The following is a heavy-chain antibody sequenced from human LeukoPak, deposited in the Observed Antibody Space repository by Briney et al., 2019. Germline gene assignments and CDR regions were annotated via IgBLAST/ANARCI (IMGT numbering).Heavy chain of an antibody. V-gene: IGHV3-48*03. CDR3: ARVLWFGGDAFDI. J-gene: IGHJ3*02. Sequence: QTGGSLRLSCAASGFSFSSYEINWVRQAPGKGLEWVSYIGSSGSTVYYADSVKGRFTISRDNAKNSLYLQMNSLRAEDTAVYYCARVLWFGGDAFDIWGQGTMVTVSS. D-gene: IGHD3-10*01. CDR1: GFSFSSYE. CDR2: IGSSGSTV.